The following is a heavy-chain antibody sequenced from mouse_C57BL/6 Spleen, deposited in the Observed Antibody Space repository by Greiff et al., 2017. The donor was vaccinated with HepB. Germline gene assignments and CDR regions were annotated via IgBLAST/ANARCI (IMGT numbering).Heavy chain of an antibody. J-gene: IGHJ1*03. D-gene: IGHD1-1*02. Sequence: QVQLKQSGPELVKPGASVKISCKASGYAFSSSWMNWVKQRPGKGLEWIGRIYPGDGDTNYNGKFKGKATLTADKSSSTAYMQLSSLTSEDSAVYFGAREVAPAYWYFDVWGTGTTVTVSS. CDR1: GYAFSSSW. V-gene: IGHV1-82*01. CDR2: IYPGDGDT. CDR3: AREVAPAYWYFDV.